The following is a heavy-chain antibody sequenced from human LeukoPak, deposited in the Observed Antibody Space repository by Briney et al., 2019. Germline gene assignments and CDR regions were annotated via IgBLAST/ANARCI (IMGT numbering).Heavy chain of an antibody. CDR3: VKDVFLGFCSGGSCSAHFDY. J-gene: IGHJ4*02. Sequence: PGLSLRLSCAASGFTFDNYAIHRARHAPAKGLEWVAGMSLNRGSIVYMDSLQGRYTVSRDNAKNSLYLQMDSLRPEDMALYYCVKDVFLGFCSGGSCSAHFDYGGQGTLVTVSS. CDR2: MSLNRGSI. CDR1: GFTFDNYA. V-gene: IGHV3-9*03. D-gene: IGHD2-15*01.